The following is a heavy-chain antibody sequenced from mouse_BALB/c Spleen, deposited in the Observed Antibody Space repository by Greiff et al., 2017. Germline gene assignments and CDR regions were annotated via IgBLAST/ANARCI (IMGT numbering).Heavy chain of an antibody. V-gene: IGHV5-6-4*01. J-gene: IGHJ3*01. D-gene: IGHD1-1*01. Sequence: EVQGVESGGGLVKPGGSLKLSCAASGFTFSSYTMSWVRQTPEKRLEWVATISSGGSYTYYPDSVKGRFTISRDNAKNTLYLQMSSLKSEDTAMYYCTRDGSSYVEGFAYWGQGTLVTVSA. CDR1: GFTFSSYT. CDR3: TRDGSSYVEGFAY. CDR2: ISSGGSYT.